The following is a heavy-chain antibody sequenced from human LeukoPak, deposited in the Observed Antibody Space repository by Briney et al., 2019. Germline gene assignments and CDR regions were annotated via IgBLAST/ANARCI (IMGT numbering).Heavy chain of an antibody. V-gene: IGHV3-7*01. CDR1: GYSFSTNM. Sequence: GGSVRLSCVVSGYSFSTNMMTWVRQAPGKGPEWVATILPGGKESYRVDSVKGRFIISRGNAKNSLFLQMNSLRGDDTALYYCMSAHGFWGQGTLVTVSS. D-gene: IGHD2-2*03. CDR2: ILPGGKES. CDR3: MSAHGF. J-gene: IGHJ4*02.